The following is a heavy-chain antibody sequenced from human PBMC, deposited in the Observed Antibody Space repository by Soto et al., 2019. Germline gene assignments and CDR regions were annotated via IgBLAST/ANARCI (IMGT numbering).Heavy chain of an antibody. CDR3: AKSIGPDYGYSNWYFDL. D-gene: IGHD4-17*01. CDR2: LSGSGVST. Sequence: EVQLLESGGGWVQPGGSLRLSCAASGFTFGGNAMSWVRQAPGKGLEWVSGLSGSGVSTYYAASVRGRFTISRDNWKNTLFLQMNSLRAEDTAVYYCAKSIGPDYGYSNWYFDLWGRGTLVTVSS. V-gene: IGHV3-23*01. J-gene: IGHJ2*01. CDR1: GFTFGGNA.